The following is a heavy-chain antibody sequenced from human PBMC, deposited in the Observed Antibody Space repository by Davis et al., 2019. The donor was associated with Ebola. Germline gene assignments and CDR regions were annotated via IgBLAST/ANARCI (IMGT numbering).Heavy chain of an antibody. V-gene: IGHV3-30*18. J-gene: IGHJ6*02. CDR1: GFTFSSYG. D-gene: IGHD6-6*01. Sequence: PGGSLRLSCAASGFTFSSYGMHWVRQAPGKGLEWVAVISYDGSNKYYADSVKGRFTISRDNSKNTLYLQMNSLRAEDTAVYYCAKDEHRRSQLVLYYYYYYGMDVWGQGTTVTVSS. CDR2: ISYDGSNK. CDR3: AKDEHRRSQLVLYYYYYYGMDV.